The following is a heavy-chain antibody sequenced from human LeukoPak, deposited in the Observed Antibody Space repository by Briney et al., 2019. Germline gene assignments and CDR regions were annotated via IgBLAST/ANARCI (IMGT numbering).Heavy chain of an antibody. J-gene: IGHJ4*02. CDR3: TRDGGSWSHLDY. V-gene: IGHV3-73*01. CDR1: GFTFSGSA. Sequence: GGSLRLSCAASGFTFSGSAMHWVRQASGKGLEWVGRIRTKPNNYATTYAASVRGRFAISRDDSASTAYLQMTGLETEDTAVYFCTRDGGSWSHLDYWGQGALVTVSS. CDR2: IRTKPNNYAT. D-gene: IGHD2-15*01.